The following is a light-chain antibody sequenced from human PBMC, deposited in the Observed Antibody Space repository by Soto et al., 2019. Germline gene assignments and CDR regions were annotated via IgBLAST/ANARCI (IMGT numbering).Light chain of an antibody. Sequence: QSARTHPASGSGAPVQASTLSCTGTSSDVGAYNYVSWYQQNPGKAPKLMIYDVSTRPSGISNRFSGSKSGNTASLTISGLQAEDEADYYCISYTSSSTYVFGTGTKVTVL. CDR1: SSDVGAYNY. CDR2: DVS. J-gene: IGLJ1*01. V-gene: IGLV2-14*01. CDR3: ISYTSSSTYV.